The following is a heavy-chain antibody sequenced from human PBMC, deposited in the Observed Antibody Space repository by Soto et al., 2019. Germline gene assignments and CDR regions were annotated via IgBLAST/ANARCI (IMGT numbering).Heavy chain of an antibody. CDR2: ISYDGSIE. CDR3: ARTMAVTGPYYFDY. V-gene: IGHV3-30-3*01. CDR1: GFTFSSYA. D-gene: IGHD6-19*01. Sequence: GGSLILSCAASGFTFSSYAMHWVRQAPGKGLEWVAVISYDGSIEYYADSVKGRFTISRDSSKSTLYLQLNSLRVEDTAVYYCARTMAVTGPYYFDYWGQGTLVTVYS. J-gene: IGHJ4*02.